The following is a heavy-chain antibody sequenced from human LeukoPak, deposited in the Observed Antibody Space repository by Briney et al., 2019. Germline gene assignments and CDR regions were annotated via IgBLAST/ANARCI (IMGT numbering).Heavy chain of an antibody. CDR2: IYYSGST. Sequence: ETPSLTCTVPGGSVISGIYYWSWIRQPAGEGLEWLGFIYYSGSTNYNPSLKTRVTISVDTSKNQFSVKLTSVTAADTAVYYCARDARLKYCSGGSCFFDPWGQGTLVTVSS. J-gene: IGHJ5*02. CDR1: GGSVISGIYY. CDR3: ARDARLKYCSGGSCFFDP. D-gene: IGHD2-15*01. V-gene: IGHV4-61*01.